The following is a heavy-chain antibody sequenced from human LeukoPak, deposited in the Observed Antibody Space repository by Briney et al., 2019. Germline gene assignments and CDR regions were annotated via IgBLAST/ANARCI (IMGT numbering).Heavy chain of an antibody. CDR2: ISAYNGNT. V-gene: IGHV1-18*01. D-gene: IGHD1-26*01. J-gene: IGHJ4*02. Sequence: ASVKVSCKASGYTFTSYGISWVRQAPGQGLEWMGWISAYNGNTNYAQKLQGRVTMTTDTSTSTAYMELRSLRSDDTAVYYCARDLGEWEPRTVSLGYWGQGTLVTVSS. CDR3: ARDLGEWEPRTVSLGY. CDR1: GYTFTSYG.